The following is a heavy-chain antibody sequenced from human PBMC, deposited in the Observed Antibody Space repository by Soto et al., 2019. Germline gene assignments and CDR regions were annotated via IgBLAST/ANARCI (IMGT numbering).Heavy chain of an antibody. CDR3: ARDAWQKYSSSWPFDY. D-gene: IGHD6-13*01. J-gene: IGHJ4*02. V-gene: IGHV1-18*01. CDR1: GYTFTSYG. CDR2: ISAYNGNT. Sequence: ASVKVSCKASGYTFTSYGISWVRQAPGQGLEWIGWISAYNGNTNYAQKHQGRVTMTTDTSTSTAYMELRRLRSDDTAVYYCARDAWQKYSSSWPFDYWGQGTLVTVSS.